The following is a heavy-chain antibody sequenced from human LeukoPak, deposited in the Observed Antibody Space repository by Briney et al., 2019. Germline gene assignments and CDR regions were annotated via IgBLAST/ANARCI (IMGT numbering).Heavy chain of an antibody. J-gene: IGHJ4*02. Sequence: GGSLRLSCAASGFTFSSYAMHWVRQAPGKGLEWVAVISYDGSNKYYADSVKGRFTISRDNSKNTLYLQMNSLRAEDTAVYYCAKVRGGLNYFDYWGQGTLVTVSS. CDR3: AKVRGGLNYFDY. D-gene: IGHD3-10*01. CDR1: GFTFSSYA. CDR2: ISYDGSNK. V-gene: IGHV3-30-3*01.